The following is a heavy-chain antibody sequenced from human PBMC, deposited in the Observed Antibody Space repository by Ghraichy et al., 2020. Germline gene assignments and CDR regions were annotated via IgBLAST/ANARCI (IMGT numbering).Heavy chain of an antibody. J-gene: IGHJ4*02. CDR2: INQSGST. D-gene: IGHD4-11*01. Sequence: SETLSLTCAVYGGSFSGYYWSWIRQPPGKGLEWIGEINQSGSTNYNPSLKSRVTIPVDTSKNQFSLKLSSGTAADTAVYYCARGPGNYGEFDYWGQGTLDTVSS. V-gene: IGHV4-34*01. CDR1: GGSFSGYY. CDR3: ARGPGNYGEFDY.